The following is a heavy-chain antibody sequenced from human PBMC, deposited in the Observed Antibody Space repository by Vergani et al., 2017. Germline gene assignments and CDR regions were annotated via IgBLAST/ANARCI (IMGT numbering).Heavy chain of an antibody. D-gene: IGHD3-10*01. CDR1: GDSIISRSYY. J-gene: IGHJ5*02. Sequence: QMQLQESGPGLVKASETLSLTCTVSGDSIISRSYYWGWIRQPPGKGLEWIGSIYNSGNGDSSSSLKCRVTISADTSKNQFSLRLTSVTAADTAVYYCAGDYYGAGGTGLSRGVNWFDPWGQGTLLTVSS. V-gene: IGHV4-39*02. CDR2: IYNSGNG. CDR3: AGDYYGAGGTGLSRGVNWFDP.